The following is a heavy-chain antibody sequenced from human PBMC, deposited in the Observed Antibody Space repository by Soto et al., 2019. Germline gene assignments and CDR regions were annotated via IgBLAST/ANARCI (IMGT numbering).Heavy chain of an antibody. CDR2: IYYSGTT. D-gene: IGHD5-18*01. J-gene: IGHJ4*02. CDR1: GGSISSEGYY. V-gene: IGHV4-31*03. Sequence: LSLTCTVSGGSISSEGYYWSWFRQLPGKGLEWIGDIYYSGTTYHNPSLRSRLTISGDASKNQFSLKLSSVTAADTALYYCARGRGYSYGPYYFDYWGQGTLVTVYS. CDR3: ARGRGYSYGPYYFDY.